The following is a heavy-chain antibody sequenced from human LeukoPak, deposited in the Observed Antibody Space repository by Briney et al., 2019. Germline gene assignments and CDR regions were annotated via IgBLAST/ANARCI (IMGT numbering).Heavy chain of an antibody. J-gene: IGHJ4*02. V-gene: IGHV3-23*01. D-gene: IGHD3-10*01. CDR2: ISGSGGST. CDR3: AKAHHYYGSGSSFDY. CDR1: GFPFSSYA. Sequence: GGSLRLSCAASGFPFSSYAMNWVRQAPGKGLEWVSGISGSGGSTHYADSVKGRFTISRDNSKNTLYLQINSLRAEDTAVYYCAKAHHYYGSGSSFDYWGQGTLVTVSS.